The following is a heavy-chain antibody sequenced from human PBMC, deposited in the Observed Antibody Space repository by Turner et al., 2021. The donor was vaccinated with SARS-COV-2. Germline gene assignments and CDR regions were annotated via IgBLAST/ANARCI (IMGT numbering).Heavy chain of an antibody. CDR1: GFTFSSYA. Sequence: QVQLVESGGGLVQPGRSLRLSCPASGFTFSSYAMHWVRQAPGKGLEWVAVISYDGINKYYADSVKGRFTISRDNSKNTLDLQMNSLRDEDTAVYYCARDYPYCTNGVCYTSYYGMDVWGQGTTVTVSS. J-gene: IGHJ6*02. D-gene: IGHD2-8*01. V-gene: IGHV3-30*04. CDR3: ARDYPYCTNGVCYTSYYGMDV. CDR2: ISYDGINK.